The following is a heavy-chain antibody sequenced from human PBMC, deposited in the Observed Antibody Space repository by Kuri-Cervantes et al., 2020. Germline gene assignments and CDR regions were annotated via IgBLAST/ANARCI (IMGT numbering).Heavy chain of an antibody. D-gene: IGHD5-12*01. CDR1: GGTFSSYA. Sequence: SVKVSCKASGGTFSSYAISWVRQAPGQGLEWMGGIIPIFGTANYAQKFQGRVTITRDTSASTAYMELSSLRSEDTAVYYCARDSVPYSGYDYGCAFDIWGQGTMVTVSS. V-gene: IGHV1-69*05. J-gene: IGHJ3*02. CDR2: IIPIFGTA. CDR3: ARDSVPYSGYDYGCAFDI.